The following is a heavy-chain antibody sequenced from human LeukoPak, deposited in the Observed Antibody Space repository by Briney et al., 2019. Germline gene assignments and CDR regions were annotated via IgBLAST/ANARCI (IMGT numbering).Heavy chain of an antibody. D-gene: IGHD1/OR15-1a*01. CDR1: GFTFSDFA. CDR3: AEVRSGNNYYFDY. Sequence: GGSLRLSCAASGFTFSDFAMSWVRQAPGKGLEWVSGMSASGSHTHSADFVKGRFTISRDNFKNTLYLQMNGLRVEDTAVYYCAEVRSGNNYYFDYWGQGTLVTVSS. J-gene: IGHJ4*02. V-gene: IGHV3-23*01. CDR2: MSASGSHT.